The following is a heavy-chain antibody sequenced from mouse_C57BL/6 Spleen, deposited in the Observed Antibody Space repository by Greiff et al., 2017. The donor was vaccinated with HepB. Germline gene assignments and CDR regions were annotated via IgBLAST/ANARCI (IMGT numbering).Heavy chain of an antibody. CDR1: GYTFTSYW. V-gene: IGHV1-59*01. D-gene: IGHD2-5*01. CDR3: ATYYSNYRGFGY. CDR2: IDPSDSYT. Sequence: QVQLQQPGAELVRPGTSVKLSCKASGYTFTSYWMHWVKQRPGQGLEWIGVIDPSDSYTNYNEKFKSKATLTVDKSSSTAYMQLSSLTSEDSAVYYCATYYSNYRGFGYWGQGTTLTVSS. J-gene: IGHJ2*01.